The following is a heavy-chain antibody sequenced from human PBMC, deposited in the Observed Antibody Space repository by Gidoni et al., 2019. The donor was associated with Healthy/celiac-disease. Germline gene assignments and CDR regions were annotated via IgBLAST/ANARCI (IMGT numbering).Heavy chain of an antibody. CDR1: GFTFRSYG. J-gene: IGHJ4*02. D-gene: IGHD3-22*01. Sequence: QVQLVESGGGVVQPGRSLRLSCAASGFTFRSYGMHWVRQAPGKGLEWVAVISYDGSNKYYADSVKGRFTISRDNSKNTLYLQMNSLRAEDTAVYYCAKDASKDDDSSGYYFDYWGQGTLVTVSS. CDR3: AKDASKDDDSSGYYFDY. V-gene: IGHV3-30*18. CDR2: ISYDGSNK.